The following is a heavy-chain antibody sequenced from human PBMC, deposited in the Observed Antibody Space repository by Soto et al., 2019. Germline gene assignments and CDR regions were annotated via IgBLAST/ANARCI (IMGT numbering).Heavy chain of an antibody. CDR3: VRDGTKTLRDWFDP. D-gene: IGHD1-1*01. V-gene: IGHV4-4*07. Sequence: SETLSLTCTVSFASISVFYWSCIRKSAGKGLEWIGRIYATGTTDYNPSLKSRVMMSVDTSKKQFSLKLRSVTAADTAVYYCVRDGTKTLRDWFDPWGQGISVTVSS. CDR1: FASISVFY. J-gene: IGHJ5*02. CDR2: IYATGTT.